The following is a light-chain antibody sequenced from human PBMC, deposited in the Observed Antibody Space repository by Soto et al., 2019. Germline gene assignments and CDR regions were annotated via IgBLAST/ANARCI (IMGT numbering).Light chain of an antibody. Sequence: EIVMTQSPATLSVSPGERATLSCRARQSVGSNLAWYQQKPGQAPRLLIYGASTRAAGIPARFSGSGSGTEFTITISRAKCGALSVYEGEHYSTAWTFGPGTKVEIK. V-gene: IGKV3-15*01. CDR3: EHYSTAWT. J-gene: IGKJ1*01. CDR2: GAS. CDR1: QSVGSN.